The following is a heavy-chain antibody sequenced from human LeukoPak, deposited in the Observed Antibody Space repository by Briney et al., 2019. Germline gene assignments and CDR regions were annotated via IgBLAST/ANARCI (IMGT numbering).Heavy chain of an antibody. D-gene: IGHD5-12*01. V-gene: IGHV3-23*01. CDR3: ARDLTSNSGYVRNYGMDV. CDR2: ISGSGGST. CDR1: GFTFSSYA. Sequence: PGGSLRLSCAASGFTFSSYAMSWVRQAPGKGLEWVSAISGSGGSTYYADSVKGRFTISRDNSKNTLYLQMNSLRAEDTAVYYCARDLTSNSGYVRNYGMDVWGKGTTVTVSS. J-gene: IGHJ6*04.